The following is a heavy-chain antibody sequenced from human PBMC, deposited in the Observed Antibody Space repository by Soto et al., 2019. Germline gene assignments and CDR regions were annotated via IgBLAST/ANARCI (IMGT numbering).Heavy chain of an antibody. J-gene: IGHJ4*02. D-gene: IGHD6-13*01. V-gene: IGHV3-48*02. CDR2: ISSSSSTI. CDR1: GFTFSSYS. CDR3: AREKSGYSSSWYDY. Sequence: EVQLVESGGGLVQPGGSLRLSCAASGFTFSSYSMNWVRQAPGKGLEWVSYISSSSSTIYYADSVKGRFTISRDNAKNSLYLQMNSLRDEDTAVYYCAREKSGYSSSWYDYGGQGPLVTVTS.